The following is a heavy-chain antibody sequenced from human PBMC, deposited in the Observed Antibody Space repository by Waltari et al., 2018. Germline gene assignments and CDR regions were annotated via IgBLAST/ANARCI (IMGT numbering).Heavy chain of an antibody. D-gene: IGHD3-3*01. J-gene: IGHJ5*02. CDR2: INHSGGT. Sequence: QVQLQQWGAGLLKPSETLSLTCAVYGGSFSGYYWSGIRQPPGKGREWIGEINHSGGTNYTPSLKSRVTISVDTSKNQFSLKLSSVTSADTAVYYCARASYDFWSGTRWFDPWGQGTLVTVSS. CDR1: GGSFSGYY. V-gene: IGHV4-34*01. CDR3: ARASYDFWSGTRWFDP.